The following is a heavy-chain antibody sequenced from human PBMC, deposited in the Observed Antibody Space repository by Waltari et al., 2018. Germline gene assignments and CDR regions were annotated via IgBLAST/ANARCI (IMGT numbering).Heavy chain of an antibody. Sequence: QVQLVQSGAEAKKPGGSENVSCKVSGYPLTELSMHWVRQAPGKGLEWMGGFDPEDGETIYAQKCQGRVTMTEDTSTGTAYMELSSLRSEDTAVYYCATVWIRRLDYWGQGTLVTVSS. J-gene: IGHJ4*02. CDR2: FDPEDGET. D-gene: IGHD2-2*03. V-gene: IGHV1-24*01. CDR1: GYPLTELS. CDR3: ATVWIRRLDY.